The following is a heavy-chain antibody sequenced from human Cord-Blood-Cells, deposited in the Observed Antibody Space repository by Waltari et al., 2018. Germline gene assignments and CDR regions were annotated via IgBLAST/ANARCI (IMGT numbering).Heavy chain of an antibody. V-gene: IGHV3-30*04. CDR2: ISYDGSNK. Sequence: QVQLVESVGGVVQPGGSLRLYCAASGSTFGGYAMLWVRQAPGKGLEWVAVISYDGSNKYYADSVKGRFTISRDNSKNTLYLQMNSLRAEDTAVYYCAREVTYYFDYWGQGTLVTVSS. D-gene: IGHD3-16*01. J-gene: IGHJ4*02. CDR1: GSTFGGYA. CDR3: AREVTYYFDY.